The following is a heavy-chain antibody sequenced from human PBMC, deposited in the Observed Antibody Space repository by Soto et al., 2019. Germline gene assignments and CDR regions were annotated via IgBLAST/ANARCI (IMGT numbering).Heavy chain of an antibody. CDR2: INPGSGVT. Sequence: ASVKVSCKASGYSFTKYHMHWVRQAPGQGLEWMGWINPGSGVTNQAQKFQGRVTMARDTSITTTYMELNSLTSDDTAVYYCARVAGHKNARFDTWGQGALVTVSS. J-gene: IGHJ4*02. V-gene: IGHV1-2*02. D-gene: IGHD1-1*01. CDR1: GYSFTKYH. CDR3: ARVAGHKNARFDT.